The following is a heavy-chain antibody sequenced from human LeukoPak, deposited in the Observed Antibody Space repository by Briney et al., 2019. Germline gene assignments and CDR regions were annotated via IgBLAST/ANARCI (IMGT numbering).Heavy chain of an antibody. J-gene: IGHJ5*02. V-gene: IGHV3-30*04. D-gene: IGHD3-10*01. Sequence: PGGSLRLSCVASGFTFSNYAMHWVRQAPGKGLEWVAVISYEGSSKYYADSVKGRFTISRDNSKNTLHLQMDSLRDEDTAVYHCASPKRGDAILPDHWGQGTLVTVSS. CDR2: ISYEGSSK. CDR3: ASPKRGDAILPDH. CDR1: GFTFSNYA.